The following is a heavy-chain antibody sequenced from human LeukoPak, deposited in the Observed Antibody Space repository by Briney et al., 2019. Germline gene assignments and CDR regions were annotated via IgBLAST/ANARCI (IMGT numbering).Heavy chain of an antibody. J-gene: IGHJ4*02. V-gene: IGHV3-33*01. CDR1: GFSLSTHG. Sequence: PGGSLRLSCVASGFSLSTHGMHWVRQAPGKGLEYVALMWYHGGETNYADSVKGRFTISRDISRNTLYLQMDSLRVDDTAVYYCARDGAMARFDYWGLGTLVTVSS. CDR3: ARDGAMARFDY. CDR2: MWYHGGET. D-gene: IGHD5-18*01.